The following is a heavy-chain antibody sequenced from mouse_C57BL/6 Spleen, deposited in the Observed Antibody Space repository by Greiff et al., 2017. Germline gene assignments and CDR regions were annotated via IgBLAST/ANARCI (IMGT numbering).Heavy chain of an antibody. CDR3: ARDYDYDPSWYFDV. CDR2: ISYDGSN. D-gene: IGHD2-4*01. Sequence: EVKLVESGPGLVKPSQSLSLTCSVTGYSITSGYYWNWIRQFPGNKLEWMGYISYDGSNNYNPSLKNRISITRDTSKNQFFLKLNSVTTEDTATYYCARDYDYDPSWYFDVWGTGTTVTVSS. V-gene: IGHV3-6*01. J-gene: IGHJ1*03. CDR1: GYSITSGYY.